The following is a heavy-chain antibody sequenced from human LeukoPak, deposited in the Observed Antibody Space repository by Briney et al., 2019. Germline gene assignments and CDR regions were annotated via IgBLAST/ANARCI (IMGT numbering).Heavy chain of an antibody. J-gene: IGHJ4*02. D-gene: IGHD6-13*01. CDR1: GFTFSSYA. Sequence: GGSLRLSSAASGFTFSSYAMSWVRQAPGKGLEWVAVIYGSGSTKYYADSVKGRFTIYRDNSKNTMYLQMHSLRAEDTCVYYCAKASRPKCSIAADCGHNDYWGQGTLVTVSS. V-gene: IGHV3-23*01. CDR3: AKASRPKCSIAADCGHNDY. CDR2: IYGSGSTK.